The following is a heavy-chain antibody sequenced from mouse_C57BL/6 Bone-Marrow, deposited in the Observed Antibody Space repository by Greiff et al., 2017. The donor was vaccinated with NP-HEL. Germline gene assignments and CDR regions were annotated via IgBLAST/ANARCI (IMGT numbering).Heavy chain of an antibody. CDR1: GFTFSSYA. Sequence: EVKLMESGGGLVKPGGSLKLSCAASGFTFSSYAMSWVRQTPEKRLEWVATISDGGSYTYYPDNVKGRFTISRDNAKNNLYLQMSHLKSEDTAMYYCARVGTAQATREIDYWGQGTTLTVSS. CDR2: ISDGGSYT. D-gene: IGHD3-2*02. V-gene: IGHV5-4*03. J-gene: IGHJ2*01. CDR3: ARVGTAQATREIDY.